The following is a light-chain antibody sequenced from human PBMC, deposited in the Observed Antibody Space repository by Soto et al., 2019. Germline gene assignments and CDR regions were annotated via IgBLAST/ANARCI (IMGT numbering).Light chain of an antibody. CDR3: QQRSNWRLT. Sequence: EIVFTQSPGTLSLSPGERATLSCRASQSVSSSFLGWYQQKPGQAPRLLIYDASNRATGIPARFSGSGSGTDFTLTISSLEPEDFAVYYCQQRSNWRLTFGGGTKVDIK. J-gene: IGKJ4*01. CDR2: DAS. CDR1: QSVSSSF. V-gene: IGKV3D-20*02.